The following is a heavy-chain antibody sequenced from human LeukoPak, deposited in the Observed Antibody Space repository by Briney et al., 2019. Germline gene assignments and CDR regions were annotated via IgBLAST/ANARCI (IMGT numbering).Heavy chain of an antibody. CDR2: ISGSGGST. J-gene: IGHJ4*02. CDR1: GFTVSSNY. CDR3: AKDPDTMVRGVIITSDY. Sequence: GGSLRLSCAASGFTVSSNYMSRVRQAPGKGLEWVSAISGSGGSTYYADSVKGRFTISRDNSKNTLYLQMNSLRAEDTAVYYCAKDPDTMVRGVIITSDYWGQGTLVTVSS. V-gene: IGHV3-23*01. D-gene: IGHD3-10*01.